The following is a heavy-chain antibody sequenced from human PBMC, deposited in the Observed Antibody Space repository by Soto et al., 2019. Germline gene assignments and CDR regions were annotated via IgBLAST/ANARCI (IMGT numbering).Heavy chain of an antibody. J-gene: IGHJ3*02. Sequence: EVQLLESGGGLVQPGWSLRLSCAASGFTFSSYAMSWVRQAPGKGLEWVSAISGSGGTTYYADSVKGRFTFSRDNSKNTQYLQMNSLRAEDTAVYYCAKTANGWFSAFDIWGQGTMVTVSS. D-gene: IGHD6-19*01. CDR1: GFTFSSYA. CDR3: AKTANGWFSAFDI. V-gene: IGHV3-23*01. CDR2: ISGSGGTT.